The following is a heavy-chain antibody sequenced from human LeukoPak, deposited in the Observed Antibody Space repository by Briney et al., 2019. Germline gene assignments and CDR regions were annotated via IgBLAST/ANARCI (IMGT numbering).Heavy chain of an antibody. CDR1: GYSSTSYW. V-gene: IGHV5-51*01. J-gene: IGHJ4*02. D-gene: IGHD4-23*01. Sequence: GEPLKISCKGSGYSSTSYWIGWVRQTPGKGLEWMGIIYPGDSDTRYSPSFQGQVTISADNSISTAYLQWSSLKASDTAMYYCARQGWYGGKANDRGPIDYWGQGTLVTVSS. CDR2: IYPGDSDT. CDR3: ARQGWYGGKANDRGPIDY.